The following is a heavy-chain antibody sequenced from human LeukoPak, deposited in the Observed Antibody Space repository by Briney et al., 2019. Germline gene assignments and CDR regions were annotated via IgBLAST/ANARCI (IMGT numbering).Heavy chain of an antibody. D-gene: IGHD6-13*01. J-gene: IGHJ2*01. CDR2: IDTSGNT. CDR1: GASISGSSYY. Sequence: SETLSLTCAVSGASISGSSYYWSWIRQPAGKGLEWIGRIDTSGNTNYKPSLKSRVTMSVDTSKNQFSLKLNSVTAADTAVYYCARVSSSWYQDWYFDLWGRGTLVTVSS. CDR3: ARVSSSWYQDWYFDL. V-gene: IGHV4-61*02.